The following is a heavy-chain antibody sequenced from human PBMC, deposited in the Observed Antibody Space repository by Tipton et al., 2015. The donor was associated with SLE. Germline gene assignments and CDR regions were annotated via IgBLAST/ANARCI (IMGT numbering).Heavy chain of an antibody. D-gene: IGHD6-19*01. CDR2: IYYSGGST. V-gene: IGHV4-59*01. CDR1: GGSISSYY. J-gene: IGHJ4*02. Sequence: TLSLTCTVSGGSISSYYWSWIRQPPGKGLEWIGYIYYSGGSTNYNPSLKSRVTMSVDTSKNQFSLKLSSVTAADTAVYYCARDGAGAVSGNYFDYWGQGALVPVSS. CDR3: ARDGAGAVSGNYFDY.